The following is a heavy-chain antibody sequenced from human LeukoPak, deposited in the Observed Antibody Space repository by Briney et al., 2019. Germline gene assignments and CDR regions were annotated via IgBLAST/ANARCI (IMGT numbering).Heavy chain of an antibody. J-gene: IGHJ4*02. CDR2: ISAYNGNT. V-gene: IGHV1-18*01. Sequence: AASVKVSCKASGYTFTSYGISWVRQAPGQGLEWMGWISAYNGNTNYAQKLQGRVTMTRDTSTSTVYMELSSLRSEDTAVYYCARVEEEEDYWGQGTLVTVSS. CDR3: ARVEEEEDY. D-gene: IGHD1-1*01. CDR1: GYTFTSYG.